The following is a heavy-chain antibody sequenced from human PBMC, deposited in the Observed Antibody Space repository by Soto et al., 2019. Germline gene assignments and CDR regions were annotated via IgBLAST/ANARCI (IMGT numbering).Heavy chain of an antibody. CDR3: ARVPPLLTGYAPPMDV. V-gene: IGHV3-30-3*01. CDR2: ISYDGSNK. D-gene: IGHD3-9*01. CDR1: GFTFSSYA. J-gene: IGHJ6*02. Sequence: PGGSLRLSCAASGFTFSSYAMHWVRQAPGKGLEWVAVISYDGSNKYYADSVKGRFTISRDNSKNTLYLQMNSLGAEDTAVYYCARVPPLLTGYAPPMDVWGQGTTVTVSS.